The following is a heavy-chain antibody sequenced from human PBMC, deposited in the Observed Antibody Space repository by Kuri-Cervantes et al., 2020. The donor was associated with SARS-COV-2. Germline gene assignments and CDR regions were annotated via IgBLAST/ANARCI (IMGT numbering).Heavy chain of an antibody. CDR1: GESFSGYY. D-gene: IGHD3-9*01. Sequence: CAFFGESFSGYYWNWIRQAPGKGLEWIEEVNHSGSTNCNPSLKSRVSISVDTSNRQFSLSLSSVTAADTAVYYCARAYGLLRYIYYMDVWGRGTTVTVSS. J-gene: IGHJ6*03. V-gene: IGHV4-34*01. CDR2: VNHSGST. CDR3: ARAYGLLRYIYYMDV.